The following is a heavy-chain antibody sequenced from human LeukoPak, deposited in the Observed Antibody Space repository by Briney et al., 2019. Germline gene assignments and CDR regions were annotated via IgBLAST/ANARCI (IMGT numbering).Heavy chain of an antibody. Sequence: PGGSLRLSCAASGFAFSSYAMHWVRQAPGKGLEWVAVISYDGSNKYYADSVKGRFTISRDNSKNTLYLQMNSLRAEDTAVYYCARGGYTNWFDPWGQGTLVTVSS. D-gene: IGHD5-18*01. CDR2: ISYDGSNK. CDR3: ARGGYTNWFDP. V-gene: IGHV3-30*01. J-gene: IGHJ5*02. CDR1: GFAFSSYA.